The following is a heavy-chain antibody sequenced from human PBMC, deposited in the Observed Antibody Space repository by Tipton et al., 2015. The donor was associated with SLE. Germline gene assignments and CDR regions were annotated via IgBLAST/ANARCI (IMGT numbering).Heavy chain of an antibody. V-gene: IGHV3-30*04. Sequence: SLRLSCAASGFTFSIYAMHWVRQAPGKGLEWVAFISYDGSNKYYADSVKGRFTISRDNSKNTLYLQMNSLRAEDTAVYYCASQLLSNFDFWGQGTLVTVSS. CDR2: ISYDGSNK. CDR3: ASQLLSNFDF. D-gene: IGHD2-2*01. J-gene: IGHJ4*02. CDR1: GFTFSIYA.